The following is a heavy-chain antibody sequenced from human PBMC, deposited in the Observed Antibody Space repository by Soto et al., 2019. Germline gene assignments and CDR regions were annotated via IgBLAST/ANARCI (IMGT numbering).Heavy chain of an antibody. CDR2: ILYDGTIE. V-gene: IGHV3-30-3*01. CDR1: GVTFSQYA. Sequence: TGGSLRLSCAASGVTFSQYALNWVRQAPGKGLEWVAVILYDGTIEHYADSVKGRFTVSRDNSKNTVYLQMDSLTPEDTGVYYCAREASVAALNWFDPWGQGTLVTVSS. J-gene: IGHJ5*02. D-gene: IGHD6-6*01. CDR3: AREASVAALNWFDP.